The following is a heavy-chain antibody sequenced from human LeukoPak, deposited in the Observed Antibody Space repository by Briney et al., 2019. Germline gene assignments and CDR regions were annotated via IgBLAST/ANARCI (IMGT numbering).Heavy chain of an antibody. CDR1: RFTFSNAW. D-gene: IGHD3-22*01. J-gene: IGHJ3*02. CDR3: ARICRPPYYDSSGYYSHFAFDI. V-gene: IGHV3-7*01. Sequence: GGSLRLSCVGSRFTFSNAWMSWVRQAPGKGLEWVANIKQDGSEKYYVDSVKGRFTISRDNAKNSLYLQMNSLRAEDTAVYYCARICRPPYYDSSGYYSHFAFDIWGQGTMVTVSS. CDR2: IKQDGSEK.